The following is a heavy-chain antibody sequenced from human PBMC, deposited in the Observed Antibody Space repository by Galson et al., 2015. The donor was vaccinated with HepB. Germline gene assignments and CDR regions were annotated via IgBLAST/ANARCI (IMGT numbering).Heavy chain of an antibody. CDR2: ISAYNGNT. J-gene: IGHJ3*02. V-gene: IGHV1-18*01. CDR1: GYTFTSYG. Sequence: LVKVSCKASGYTFTSYGISWVRQAPGQGLEWMGWISAYNGNTNYAQKLQGRVTMTTDTSTSTAYMELRSLRSDDTAVYYCASRDNWNDRDAFDIWGQGTMVTVSS. CDR3: ASRDNWNDRDAFDI. D-gene: IGHD1-20*01.